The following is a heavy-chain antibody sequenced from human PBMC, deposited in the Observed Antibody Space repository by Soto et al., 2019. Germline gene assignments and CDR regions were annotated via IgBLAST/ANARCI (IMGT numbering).Heavy chain of an antibody. CDR1: GYTFTSYG. V-gene: IGHV1-18*01. J-gene: IGHJ5*02. CDR2: ISAYNGNT. CDR3: ARREIYEVDFWSGYYLS. D-gene: IGHD3-3*01. Sequence: QVQLVQSGAEVKKPGASVKVSCKASGYTFTSYGISWVRQAPGQGLEWMGWISAYNGNTNYAQKLQGRVTMTTDTSTSTAYMELRSLRSDDTAVYYCARREIYEVDFWSGYYLSWGQGTLVTVSS.